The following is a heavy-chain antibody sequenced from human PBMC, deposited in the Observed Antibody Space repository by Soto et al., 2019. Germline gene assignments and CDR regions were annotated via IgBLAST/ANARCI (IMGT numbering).Heavy chain of an antibody. D-gene: IGHD3-3*01. CDR1: GYTFTSYD. V-gene: IGHV1-8*01. CDR2: MNPNSGNT. Sequence: RASVKVSCKASGYTFTSYDINWVRQATGQGLEWMGWMNPNSGNTGYAQKFQGRVTMTRNTSISTAYMELSSLRSEDTAVYYCARAYHDFWSGYYRQPYYYYGMDVWGQGTTVTVSS. J-gene: IGHJ6*02. CDR3: ARAYHDFWSGYYRQPYYYYGMDV.